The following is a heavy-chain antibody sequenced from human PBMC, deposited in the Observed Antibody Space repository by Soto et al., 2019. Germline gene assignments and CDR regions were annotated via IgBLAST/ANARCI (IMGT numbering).Heavy chain of an antibody. J-gene: IGHJ4*02. CDR3: ARAMLTGRAFDY. CDR1: GGSISSGGDY. Sequence: SETLSLTCTVSGGSISSGGDYWSWIRQHPGKGLEWIGYIYYSGTTYYNPSLKSRVTMSVDTSKNQFSLKLSSVTAADTAVYYCARAMLTGRAFDYWGQGTLVTVSS. V-gene: IGHV4-31*03. CDR2: IYYSGTT. D-gene: IGHD3-9*01.